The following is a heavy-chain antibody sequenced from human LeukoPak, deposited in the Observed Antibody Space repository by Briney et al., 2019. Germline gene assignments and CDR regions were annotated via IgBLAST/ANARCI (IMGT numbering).Heavy chain of an antibody. CDR2: IIPIFGTA. CDR3: ASNRPYSSSGANFDY. J-gene: IGHJ4*02. CDR1: GGTFSSYA. D-gene: IGHD6-6*01. Sequence: SVKVSCKASGGTFSSYAISWVRQAPGQGLEWMGGIIPIFGTANYAQKFQGRVTITTDESTSTAYMELSSLRSEDTAVYYCASNRPYSSSGANFDYWGQGTLVTVSS. V-gene: IGHV1-69*05.